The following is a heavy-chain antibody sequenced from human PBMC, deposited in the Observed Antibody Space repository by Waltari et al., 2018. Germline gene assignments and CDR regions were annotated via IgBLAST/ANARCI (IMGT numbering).Heavy chain of an antibody. J-gene: IGHJ6*02. V-gene: IGHV3-66*02. CDR1: GFTVSNNS. CDR2: IYSGGSR. Sequence: EVQLVESGGGLVQPGGSLRLSCAASGFTVSNNSMSWVRQAPGKGLEGVSVIYSGGSRYYADSVKGRFTISRDNAKNTLYLQMNSLRAEDTAVYYCAREQGIAAAYGMDVWGQGTTVTVSS. D-gene: IGHD6-13*01. CDR3: AREQGIAAAYGMDV.